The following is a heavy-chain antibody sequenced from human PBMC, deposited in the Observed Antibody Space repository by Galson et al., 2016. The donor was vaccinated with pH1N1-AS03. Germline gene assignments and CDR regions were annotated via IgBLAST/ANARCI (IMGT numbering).Heavy chain of an antibody. Sequence: SVKVSCKASGGTLNNYVVTWVRQAPGQGLEWMGGISPISGSANYAQKFQGRVTITADIFTSTTYMELSGLRSEDTAVYYCARGRTYHFGAGSVFWGQGTLVTVSS. CDR2: ISPISGSA. J-gene: IGHJ4*02. CDR1: GGTLNNYV. CDR3: ARGRTYHFGAGSVF. D-gene: IGHD3-10*01. V-gene: IGHV1-69*06.